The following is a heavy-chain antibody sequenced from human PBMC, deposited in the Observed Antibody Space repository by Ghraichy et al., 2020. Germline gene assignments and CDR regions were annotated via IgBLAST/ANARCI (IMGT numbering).Heavy chain of an antibody. V-gene: IGHV4-4*07. J-gene: IGHJ6*02. Sequence: SETLSLTCTVSGGSISSYYWSWIRQPAGKGLEWIGRIYTSGSTNYNPSLKSRVTMSVDTSKNQFSLKLSSVTAADTAVYYCATLIERGGYYYGMDVWGQGTTVTVSS. D-gene: IGHD1-1*01. CDR1: GGSISSYY. CDR2: IYTSGST. CDR3: ATLIERGGYYYGMDV.